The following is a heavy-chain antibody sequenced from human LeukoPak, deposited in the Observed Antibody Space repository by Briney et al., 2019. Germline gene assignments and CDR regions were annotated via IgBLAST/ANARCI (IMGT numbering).Heavy chain of an antibody. V-gene: IGHV3-74*01. CDR1: GFTFTTFW. CDR2: INHDGSST. CDR3: VRDWGYDSSGYWQKYFDT. D-gene: IGHD3-22*01. Sequence: GSLRLSCATPGFTFTTFWMHWVRHVPGKGLVWVSRINHDGSSTNYADSVKGRFTISRDNAKNTVYLQMKSLRAEDTAVYYCVRDWGYDSSGYWQKYFDTWGQGTLVTVSS. J-gene: IGHJ4*02.